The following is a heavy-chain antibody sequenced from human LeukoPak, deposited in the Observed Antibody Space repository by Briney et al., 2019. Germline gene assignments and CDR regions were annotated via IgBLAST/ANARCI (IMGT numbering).Heavy chain of an antibody. CDR2: ISAYNGDT. V-gene: IGHV1-18*04. Sequence: ASVKVSCKASGYTFTNYYILWVRQAPGQGLEWMGWISAYNGDTNYAQKLQGRVTMTTDTSTSTAYMELRSLRSDDTAVYYCARSGSSWYMFDYWGQGTLVTVSS. CDR1: GYTFTNYY. J-gene: IGHJ4*02. D-gene: IGHD6-13*01. CDR3: ARSGSSWYMFDY.